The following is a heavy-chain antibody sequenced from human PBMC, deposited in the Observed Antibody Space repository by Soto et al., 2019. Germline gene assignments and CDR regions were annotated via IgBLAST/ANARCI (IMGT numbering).Heavy chain of an antibody. D-gene: IGHD2-15*01. J-gene: IGHJ3*02. CDR3: AKDAGGHCSGGSCYSRVIGFAFEI. CDR2: ISWNSGSI. Sequence: GGSLRLSCAASGFTFDDYAMHWVRQAPGKGLEWVSGISWNSGSIGYADSVKGRFTISRDNAKNSLYLQMNSLRAEDTALYYCAKDAGGHCSGGSCYSRVIGFAFEIWGQGTMVTVSS. V-gene: IGHV3-9*01. CDR1: GFTFDDYA.